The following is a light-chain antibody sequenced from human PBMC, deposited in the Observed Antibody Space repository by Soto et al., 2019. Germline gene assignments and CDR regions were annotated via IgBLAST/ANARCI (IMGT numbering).Light chain of an antibody. CDR1: SSDVGGYNY. Sequence: QSALTQPPSASGSPGQSVTISCTGTSSDVGGYNYVSWYQQHPGKATKLMIYEVSQRPSGVPDRFSGSKSGNTASLTVSGLQGEDEADYYCSSYAGSNNYVFGTGTKLTV. J-gene: IGLJ1*01. CDR2: EVS. V-gene: IGLV2-8*01. CDR3: SSYAGSNNYV.